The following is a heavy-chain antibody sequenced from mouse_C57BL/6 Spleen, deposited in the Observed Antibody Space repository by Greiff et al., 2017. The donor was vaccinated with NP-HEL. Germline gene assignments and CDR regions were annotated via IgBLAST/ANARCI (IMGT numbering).Heavy chain of an antibody. CDR3: ARGAY. CDR2: IYPGDGDT. CDR1: GYAFGSSW. J-gene: IGHJ3*01. Sequence: VQLQQSGPELVKPGASVKISCKASGYAFGSSWMNWVKQRPGRGLEWIGRIYPGDGDTNYNGKFRGKATLTADKSSSPAHMQLSSLTSEDSAVYFCARGAYWGQGTLVTVSA. V-gene: IGHV1-82*01.